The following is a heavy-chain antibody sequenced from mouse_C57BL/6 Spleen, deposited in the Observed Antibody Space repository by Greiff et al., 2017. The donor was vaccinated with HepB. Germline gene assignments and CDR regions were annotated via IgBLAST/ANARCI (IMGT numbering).Heavy chain of an antibody. D-gene: IGHD1-1*01. CDR3: ASNHYYGSSYGYFDV. Sequence: EVQLQQSGPELVKPGASVKISCKASGYTFTDYYMNWVKQSHGKSLEWIGDINPNNGGTSYNQKFKGKATLTVDKSSSTAYMELLSLTSEDSAVYYCASNHYYGSSYGYFDVWGTGTTVTVSS. V-gene: IGHV1-26*01. CDR1: GYTFTDYY. CDR2: INPNNGGT. J-gene: IGHJ1*03.